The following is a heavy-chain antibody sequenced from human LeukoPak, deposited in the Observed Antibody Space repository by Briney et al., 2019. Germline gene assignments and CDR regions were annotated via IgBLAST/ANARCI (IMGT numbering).Heavy chain of an antibody. CDR3: ARRGTAYCRGGNCYSDKYFDY. Sequence: SETLSLTCAVYGGSLSGYYWTWIRQTPGKGLEWTGEINYSGNTDYNRSLKSRVTISADTSKNQFSLRLSSVTAADTAVYYCARRGTAYCRGGNCYSDKYFDYWGQGTQVTVSS. D-gene: IGHD2-15*01. CDR1: GGSLSGYY. J-gene: IGHJ4*02. V-gene: IGHV4-34*01. CDR2: INYSGNT.